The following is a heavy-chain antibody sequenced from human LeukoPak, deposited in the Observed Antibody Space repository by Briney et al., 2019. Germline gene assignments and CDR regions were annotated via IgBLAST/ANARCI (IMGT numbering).Heavy chain of an antibody. J-gene: IGHJ4*02. Sequence: SETLSLTCTVSGYSISSGYYWGWIRQPPGKGLEWIGSIYHSGSTYYNPSLKSRVTISVDTSKNQFSLKLSSVTAADTAVYYCARDRGDYGDHLDYWGQGTLVTVSS. CDR1: GYSISSGYY. D-gene: IGHD4-17*01. V-gene: IGHV4-38-2*02. CDR2: IYHSGST. CDR3: ARDRGDYGDHLDY.